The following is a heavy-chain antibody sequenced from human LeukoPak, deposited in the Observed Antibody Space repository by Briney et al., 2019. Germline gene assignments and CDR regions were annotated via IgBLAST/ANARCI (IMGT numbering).Heavy chain of an antibody. CDR3: ARGRGYDPVVFYFDY. CDR2: IYYSGST. J-gene: IGHJ4*02. CDR1: GDSVRSSSYF. Sequence: SETLSLTCTVSGDSVRSSSYFWAWIRQPPGKGLEWIANIYYSGSTYYNPSLKSRVTITLDTSKNQFSLNLTSVTAADTALYYCARGRGYDPVVFYFDYWGLGNLVTVSS. D-gene: IGHD5-12*01. V-gene: IGHV4-39*07.